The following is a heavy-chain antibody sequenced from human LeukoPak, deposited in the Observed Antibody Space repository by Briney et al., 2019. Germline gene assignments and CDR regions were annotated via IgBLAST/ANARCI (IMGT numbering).Heavy chain of an antibody. D-gene: IGHD6-6*01. Sequence: PGGSLRLSCAASGFTFDDYAMHWVRQAPGKGLEWVSGSSWNSGSIGYADSVKGRFTISRDNAKNSLYLQMNSLRAEDTALYYCAKDSVGGIAARPYYFDYWGQGTLVTVSS. CDR2: SSWNSGSI. J-gene: IGHJ4*02. V-gene: IGHV3-9*01. CDR3: AKDSVGGIAARPYYFDY. CDR1: GFTFDDYA.